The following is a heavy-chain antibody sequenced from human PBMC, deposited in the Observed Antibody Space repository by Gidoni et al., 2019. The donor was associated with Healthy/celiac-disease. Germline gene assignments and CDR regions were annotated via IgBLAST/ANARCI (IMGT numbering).Heavy chain of an antibody. CDR1: GFTFSSYG. J-gene: IGHJ6*02. CDR3: AKDQDKSSYYYYGMDV. Sequence: VQLVESGGGVVQPGRSLRLPCAASGFTFSSYGMHWVLQAPGKGLEWVAVISYDGSNKYYEDSVKGRFTSSRDNSKNTLYLQMNSLRAEDTAVYYCAKDQDKSSYYYYGMDVWGQGTTVTVSS. CDR2: ISYDGSNK. V-gene: IGHV3-30*18.